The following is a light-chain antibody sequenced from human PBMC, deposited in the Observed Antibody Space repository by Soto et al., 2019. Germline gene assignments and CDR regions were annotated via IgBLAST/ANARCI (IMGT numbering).Light chain of an antibody. Sequence: EIVMTQSPATLSLSPGERATLSCRASQSVSSSYLSWYQQKPGQAPRLLIYGASTRATGIPARFSGSGSGTDFTLTISRLEPEDFAVYYCQQYDSLVTFGQGTKVDIK. CDR2: GAS. CDR1: QSVSSSY. V-gene: IGKV3D-7*01. J-gene: IGKJ1*01. CDR3: QQYDSLVT.